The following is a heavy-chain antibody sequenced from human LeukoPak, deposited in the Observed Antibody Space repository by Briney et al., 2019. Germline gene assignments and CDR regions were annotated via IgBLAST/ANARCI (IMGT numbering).Heavy chain of an antibody. J-gene: IGHJ3*02. CDR1: GGSISSYY. D-gene: IGHD3-10*01. Sequence: SETLSLTCTVSGGSISSYYWSWIRQPAGKGLEWIGRIYTSGSTNYNPSLKSRVTMSVDTSKNQFSLKLSSVTAADTAVSYCARDFPTMVRGVISAFDIWGQGTMVTVSS. CDR2: IYTSGST. CDR3: ARDFPTMVRGVISAFDI. V-gene: IGHV4-4*07.